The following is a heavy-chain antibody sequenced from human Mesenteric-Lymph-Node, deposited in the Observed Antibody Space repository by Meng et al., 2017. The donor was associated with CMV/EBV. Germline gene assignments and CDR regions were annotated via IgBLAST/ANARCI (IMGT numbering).Heavy chain of an antibody. CDR3: ARVFEGLKYCSATHCLASFDY. CDR2: VSSDGNNQ. Sequence: GGSLRPSCAASGFTFSTYAMHWVRQAPGKGLEWVAVVSSDGNNQHYAGSVQGRFTISRDSSKNTLSLQMNSLRAEDTAVYYCARVFEGLKYCSATHCLASFDYWGRGTLVTVSS. D-gene: IGHD2-8*02. J-gene: IGHJ4*02. CDR1: GFTFSTYA. V-gene: IGHV3-30-3*01.